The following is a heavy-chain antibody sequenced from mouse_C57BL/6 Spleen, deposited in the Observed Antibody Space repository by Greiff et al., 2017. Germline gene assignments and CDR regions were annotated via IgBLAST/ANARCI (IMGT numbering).Heavy chain of an antibody. CDR3: ARLGLLRYDYAMDY. J-gene: IGHJ4*01. D-gene: IGHD1-1*01. CDR2: INPNNGGT. Sequence: VQLQQSGPELVKPGASVKISCKASGYTFTDYYMNWVKQSPGKSLEWIGDINPNNGGTSYNQKFKGKATLTVDKSSSTAYMELRSLTSEDSAVYYCARLGLLRYDYAMDYWGQGTSVTVSS. V-gene: IGHV1-26*01. CDR1: GYTFTDYY.